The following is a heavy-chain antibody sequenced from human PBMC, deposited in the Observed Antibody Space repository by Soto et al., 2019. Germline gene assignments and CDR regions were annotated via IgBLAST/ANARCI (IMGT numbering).Heavy chain of an antibody. CDR1: GGSFSGYS. J-gene: IGHJ4*02. D-gene: IGHD3-10*01. CDR2: INHSGSS. Sequence: QVQLQQWGAGLLKPSETLSLTCAVNGGSFSGYSWTWIRQSPGKGLEWIGQINHSGSSIYSPSLTSRVTISLLNSKNQLTLELTSVTAEDAAVYFCARGLFSENAYSGGWYYFDSWGQGTLIAVSS. V-gene: IGHV4-34*01. CDR3: ARGLFSENAYSGGWYYFDS.